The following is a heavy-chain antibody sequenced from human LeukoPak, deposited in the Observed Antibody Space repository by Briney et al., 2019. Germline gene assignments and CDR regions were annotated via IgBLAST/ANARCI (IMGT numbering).Heavy chain of an antibody. CDR2: MDYSGST. CDR1: GGSIYSNSYY. J-gene: IGHJ4*02. D-gene: IGHD6-13*01. V-gene: IGHV4-39*01. CDR3: ARGGERIAAEIDY. Sequence: SETLSLTCTVSGGSIYSNSYYWGWIRQPPGKGLEWIGNMDYSGSTYYNPSLKSRVTVSLDTSKNQFSLKLRSVTAADTAVYYCARGGERIAAEIDYWGQGTLVTVSS.